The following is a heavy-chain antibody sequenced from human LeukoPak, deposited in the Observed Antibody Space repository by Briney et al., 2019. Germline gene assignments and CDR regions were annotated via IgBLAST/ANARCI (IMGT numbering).Heavy chain of an antibody. V-gene: IGHV3-30*02. CDR3: AKTSPGYTYGLLDY. CDR2: IRYDGSNK. CDR1: GFTFSSYG. Sequence: QPGGSLRLSCAASGFTFSSYGMHWVRQAPGKGLEWVAFIRYDGSNKYYADSVKGRFAISRDTSKNTLYLQMNSLRVEDTAVYYCAKTSPGYTYGLLDYWGQGTLVTVSS. J-gene: IGHJ4*02. D-gene: IGHD5-18*01.